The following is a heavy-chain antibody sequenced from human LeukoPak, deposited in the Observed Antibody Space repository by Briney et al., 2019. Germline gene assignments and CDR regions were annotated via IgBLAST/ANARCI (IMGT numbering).Heavy chain of an antibody. J-gene: IGHJ4*02. Sequence: SEILSLTCTVSGGSISGHYWTWIRQPPGKGLEWMGYIYYGGSTNYNPSLKSRVTISVDASKNQFSLKLRSVAAADTAVYYCARAGQQWLGYHFDYWGQGTQVTVSS. CDR1: GGSISGHY. V-gene: IGHV4-59*11. CDR2: IYYGGST. CDR3: ARAGQQWLGYHFDY. D-gene: IGHD6-19*01.